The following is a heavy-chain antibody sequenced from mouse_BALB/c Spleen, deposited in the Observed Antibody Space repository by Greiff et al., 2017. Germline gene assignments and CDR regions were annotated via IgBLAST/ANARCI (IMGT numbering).Heavy chain of an antibody. CDR2: INPSSGYT. CDR1: GYTFTSYT. J-gene: IGHJ4*01. D-gene: IGHD2-14*01. Sequence: QVQLQQSAAELARPGASVKMSCKASGYTFTSYTMHWVKQRPGQGLEWIGYINPSSGYTEYNQKFKDKTTLTADKSSSTAYMQLSSLTSEDSAVYYCASPGGYRYEYYAMDYWGQGTSVTVSS. CDR3: ASPGGYRYEYYAMDY. V-gene: IGHV1-4*02.